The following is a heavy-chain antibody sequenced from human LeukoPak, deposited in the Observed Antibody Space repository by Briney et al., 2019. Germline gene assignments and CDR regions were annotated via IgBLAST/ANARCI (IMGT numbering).Heavy chain of an antibody. D-gene: IGHD3-3*01. V-gene: IGHV4-34*01. CDR2: INHSGST. CDR1: GGSFSGYY. J-gene: IGHJ6*02. CDR3: ARHSTYYDFWSGYYTHGMDV. Sequence: SETLSLTCAVYGGSFSGYYWSWIRQPPGKGLEWIGEINHSGSTNYNPSLKSRVTISVDTSKNQFSLKLSSVTAADTAVYYCARHSTYYDFWSGYYTHGMDVWGQGTTVTVSS.